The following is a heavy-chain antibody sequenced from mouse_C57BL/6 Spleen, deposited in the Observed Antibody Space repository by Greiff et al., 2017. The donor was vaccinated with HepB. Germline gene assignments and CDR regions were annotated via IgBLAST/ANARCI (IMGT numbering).Heavy chain of an antibody. Sequence: VQLQQSGPELVKPGASVKISCKASGYAFSSSWMNWVKQRPGKGLEWIGRIYPGDGDTNYNGKFKGKATLTADKSSSTAYMQLSSLTSEDSAVYFCARETGPVYFDYGGQGTTLTVSS. J-gene: IGHJ2*01. CDR1: GYAFSSSW. V-gene: IGHV1-82*01. D-gene: IGHD4-1*01. CDR2: IYPGDGDT. CDR3: ARETGPVYFDY.